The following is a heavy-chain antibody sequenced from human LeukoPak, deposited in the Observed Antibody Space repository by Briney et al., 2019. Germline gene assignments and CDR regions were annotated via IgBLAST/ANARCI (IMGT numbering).Heavy chain of an antibody. Sequence: GGSLRLSCAASGFTFSSYEMNWVRQAPGKGLEWVSYISSSGSTIYYADSVKGRFTISRDNAKNSLYLQMNSLRAEDTAVYYCARVGSAVGFDYWGQGTLVTVSS. CDR2: ISSSGSTI. CDR3: ARVGSAVGFDY. J-gene: IGHJ4*02. D-gene: IGHD2-15*01. CDR1: GFTFSSYE. V-gene: IGHV3-48*03.